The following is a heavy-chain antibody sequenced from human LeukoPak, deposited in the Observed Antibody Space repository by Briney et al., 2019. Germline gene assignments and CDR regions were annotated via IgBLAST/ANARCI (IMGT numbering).Heavy chain of an antibody. CDR3: AKKLAL. Sequence: GVTLRLSCAASGFSFSTYAMNWVRQAPGKGLEWVAYIGSSGDSIYYADSVKGRFTISRDNAKNSVFLQMNSLREEDTAVYFCAKKLALWGQGTLVTVSS. V-gene: IGHV3-48*02. CDR1: GFSFSTYA. CDR2: IGSSGDSI. J-gene: IGHJ4*02.